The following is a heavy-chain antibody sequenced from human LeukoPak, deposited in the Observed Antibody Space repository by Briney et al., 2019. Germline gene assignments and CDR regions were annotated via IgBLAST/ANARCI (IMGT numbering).Heavy chain of an antibody. CDR3: ARQAVDYYYGMDV. CDR1: GYSFTTYW. Sequence: PGESLKISCKGSGYSFTTYWISWVRQMPGKGLEWIGRIDPSDSYTNYSPSFQGHVTMSADRSISTAYLQWSSLKASDTALYYCARQAVDYYYGMDVWGQGTTVTVSS. CDR2: IDPSDSYT. J-gene: IGHJ6*02. V-gene: IGHV5-10-1*01. D-gene: IGHD6-25*01.